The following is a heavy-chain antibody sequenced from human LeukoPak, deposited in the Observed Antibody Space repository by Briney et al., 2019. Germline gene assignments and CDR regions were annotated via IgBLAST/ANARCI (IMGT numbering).Heavy chain of an antibody. CDR2: IYTSGST. CDR1: GGSISSGSYY. CDR3: ARLLGSSGYAGDWYFDL. Sequence: NASQTLSLTCTVSGGSISSGSYYWSWIRQPAGKGLEWIGRIYTSGSTNYNPSLKSRVTISVDTSKNQFSLKLTSVTAADTAVYYCARLLGSSGYAGDWYFDLWGPGALVTVSS. V-gene: IGHV4-61*02. D-gene: IGHD3-22*01. J-gene: IGHJ2*01.